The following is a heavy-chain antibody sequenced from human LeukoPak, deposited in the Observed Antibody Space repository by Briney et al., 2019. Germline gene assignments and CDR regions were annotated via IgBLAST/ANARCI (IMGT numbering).Heavy chain of an antibody. V-gene: IGHV3-30*19. Sequence: GRSLRLSCAASGFTFSSYGMHWVRQAPGKGLEWVAVISYDGSNKFYADSVKGRFTLSRDNSKNTLYLQMNSLRIEDTAVYYCGRGSVGFGESNYWGQGTLVTVSS. CDR1: GFTFSSYG. CDR3: GRGSVGFGESNY. CDR2: ISYDGSNK. D-gene: IGHD3-10*01. J-gene: IGHJ4*02.